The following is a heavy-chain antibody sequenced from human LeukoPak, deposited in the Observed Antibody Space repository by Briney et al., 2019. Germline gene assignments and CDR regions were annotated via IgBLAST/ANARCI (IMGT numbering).Heavy chain of an antibody. CDR2: VSGNGATT. J-gene: IGHJ4*02. CDR3: VKGRLAAAPGPGRY. Sequence: AGGSLRLSCAASGFTFSNYAMNWVRQAPGKGLEWVSAVSGNGATTYYADSVKGRFTISRDNSRNTLSLQMNGLRAEDTAIYYCVKGRLAAAPGPGRYWGQGTLVTVSS. D-gene: IGHD3-9*01. V-gene: IGHV3-23*01. CDR1: GFTFSNYA.